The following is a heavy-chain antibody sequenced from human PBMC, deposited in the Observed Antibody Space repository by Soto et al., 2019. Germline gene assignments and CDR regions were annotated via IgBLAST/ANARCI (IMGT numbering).Heavy chain of an antibody. CDR1: GGSFSGYY. V-gene: IGHV4-34*01. J-gene: IGHJ6*02. CDR3: ARGRGPYYDILTGPTVYGMDV. D-gene: IGHD3-9*01. CDR2: INHSGST. Sequence: SETLSLTCAVYGGSFSGYYWSWIRQPPGKGLEWIGEINHSGSTNYNPSLKSRVTISVDTSKNQFSLKLSSVTAADTAVYYCARGRGPYYDILTGPTVYGMDVWGQGTTVT.